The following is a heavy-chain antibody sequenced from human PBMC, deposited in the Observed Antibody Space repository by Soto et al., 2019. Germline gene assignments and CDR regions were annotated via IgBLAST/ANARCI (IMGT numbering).Heavy chain of an antibody. CDR3: AKDQENGAFDTTRPTDY. Sequence: PGGSLRLSCAASGFTFSNYGMHWVRQAPGKGLEWVAVISYDGSSRNYADFARGRFTISRDNSKDTLYLQMNSLRAEDTATYYCAKDQENGAFDTTRPTDYWGQGTLVTVSS. D-gene: IGHD2-8*01. CDR2: ISYDGSSR. V-gene: IGHV3-30*18. CDR1: GFTFSNYG. J-gene: IGHJ4*02.